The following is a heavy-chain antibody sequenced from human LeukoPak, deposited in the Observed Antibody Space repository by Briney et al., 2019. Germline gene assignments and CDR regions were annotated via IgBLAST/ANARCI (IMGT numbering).Heavy chain of an antibody. D-gene: IGHD5-24*01. CDR3: ARGQVAWGVATISGYYYYAMDV. CDR2: MKQDGTEK. J-gene: IGHJ6*02. CDR1: GFNLKSYW. Sequence: GGSLRLSCAASGFNLKSYWMSWVRQAPGKGLERVANMKQDGTEKNYVDSVKGRFIISRDNTKKSLYLQMHGLRAEDTAVYYCARGQVAWGVATISGYYYYAMDVWGQGTTVTVSS. V-gene: IGHV3-7*01.